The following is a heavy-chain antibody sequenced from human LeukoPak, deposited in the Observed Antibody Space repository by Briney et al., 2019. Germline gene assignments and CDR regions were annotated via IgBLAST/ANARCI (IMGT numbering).Heavy chain of an antibody. CDR1: GYTFTSYG. V-gene: IGHV1-18*01. CDR3: ARDRDIVVVPAAILYYYGMDV. J-gene: IGHJ6*02. CDR2: ISAYNGNT. Sequence: GASVKVSCKASGYTFTSYGISWVRQAPRQGLEWMGWISAYNGNTNYAQKLQGRVTMTTDTSTSTAYMELRSLRSDDTAVYYCARDRDIVVVPAAILYYYGMDVWGQGTTVTVSS. D-gene: IGHD2-2*01.